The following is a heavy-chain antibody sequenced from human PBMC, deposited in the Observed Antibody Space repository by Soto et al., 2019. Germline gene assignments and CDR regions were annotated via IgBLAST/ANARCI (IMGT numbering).Heavy chain of an antibody. CDR2: ISSSSSYI. J-gene: IGHJ6*03. CDR1: GFTFRSYS. D-gene: IGHD5-12*01. CDR3: ARQGGYYLSTRYYYMDV. V-gene: IGHV3-21*01. Sequence: EVQLVESGGGLVKPGGSLRLSCAASGFTFRSYSMNWVRQAPGKGLEWVSSISSSSSYIYYADSVKGRFTISRDNAKNSLYLQMNSLRAEDTAGYYCARQGGYYLSTRYYYMDVWGKGTTVTVS.